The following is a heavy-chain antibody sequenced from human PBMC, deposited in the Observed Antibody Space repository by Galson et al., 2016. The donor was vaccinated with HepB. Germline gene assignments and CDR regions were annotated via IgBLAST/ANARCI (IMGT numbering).Heavy chain of an antibody. CDR1: GYTFTGYY. J-gene: IGHJ6*02. D-gene: IGHD2-2*02. V-gene: IGHV1-2*02. CDR3: ARERVVPVTIRNYFYYGMDV. Sequence: SVKVSCKASGYTFTGYYMRWVRQAPGQGLEWMGWINPNSGGTNYAQKFQGRVTMTRDTSISSAYMELSRLRSDDTAVYYCARERVVPVTIRNYFYYGMDVWGQGTTVTVSS. CDR2: INPNSGGT.